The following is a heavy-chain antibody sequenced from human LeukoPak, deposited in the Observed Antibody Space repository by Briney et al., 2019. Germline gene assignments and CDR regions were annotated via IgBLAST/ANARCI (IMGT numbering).Heavy chain of an antibody. J-gene: IGHJ4*02. Sequence: GGSLRLSCAASGFTSSSYDMHWVRQGTGKGLEWVSAIGIAGDTYYPGSVKGQFTISRDNAKNSVYLQMNSLRDEDTAVYYCARATVGAVNDYWGQGTLVTVSS. CDR1: GFTSSSYD. CDR3: ARATVGAVNDY. D-gene: IGHD1-26*01. V-gene: IGHV3-13*04. CDR2: IGIAGDT.